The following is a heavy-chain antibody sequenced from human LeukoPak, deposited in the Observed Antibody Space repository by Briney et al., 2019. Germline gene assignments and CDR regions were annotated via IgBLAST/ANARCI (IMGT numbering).Heavy chain of an antibody. Sequence: ASVKVSCKASGYTFTGYYMHWVRQAPGQGLEWTGWINPNSGDTNYAQKFQGRVTMTRDTSISTAYMELSRLRSDDTAVYYCTRGGMFSMIDYWAREPWSPSPQ. V-gene: IGHV1-2*02. CDR1: GYTFTGYY. D-gene: IGHD3-16*01. J-gene: IGHJ4*02. CDR3: TRGGMFSMIDY. CDR2: INPNSGDT.